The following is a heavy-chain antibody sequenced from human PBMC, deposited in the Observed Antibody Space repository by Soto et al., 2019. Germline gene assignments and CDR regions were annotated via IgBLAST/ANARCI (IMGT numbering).Heavy chain of an antibody. J-gene: IGHJ6*02. CDR3: AADNSERYYGMDV. CDR2: FDPEDGGET. V-gene: IGHV1-24*01. Sequence: ASVKVSCKVSGYTLAELSMHWVQQAPGKGLEWMGGFDPEDGGETIYAEKFQGRVSMTEDTSTDTAYMELSSLRSEDTAVYYCAADNSERYYGMDVWGQGTTVTVSS. CDR1: GYTLAELS. D-gene: IGHD1-1*01.